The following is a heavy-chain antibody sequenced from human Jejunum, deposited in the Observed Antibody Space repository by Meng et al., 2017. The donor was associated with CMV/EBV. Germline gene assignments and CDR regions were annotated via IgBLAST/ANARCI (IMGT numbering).Heavy chain of an antibody. D-gene: IGHD4-17*01. V-gene: IGHV4-39*07. J-gene: IGHJ6*02. CDR1: ISGSTYY. Sequence: ISGSTYYWGWIRQPPGKGLEWIGSFYSGGRTYYNPSLKNRVTISVDTSKSHFSLKLSSVTAADTAVYYCARDFGDYTNDYYGMDVWGQGTTVTVSS. CDR3: ARDFGDYTNDYYGMDV. CDR2: FYSGGRT.